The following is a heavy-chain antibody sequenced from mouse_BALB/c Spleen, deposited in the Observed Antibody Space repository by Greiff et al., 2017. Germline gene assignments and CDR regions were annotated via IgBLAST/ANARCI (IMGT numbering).Heavy chain of an antibody. CDR1: GYTFTSYW. CDR3: AIRGGFAY. Sequence: VQLQQSGAELVKPGASVKLSCKTSGYTFTSYWIQWVKQRPGQGLGWIGEIFPGTGTTYYNEKFKGKATLTIDTSSSTAYMQLSSLTSEDSAVYFCAIRGGFAYWGQGTLVTVSA. CDR2: IFPGTGTT. V-gene: IGHV1S132*01. D-gene: IGHD3-3*01. J-gene: IGHJ3*01.